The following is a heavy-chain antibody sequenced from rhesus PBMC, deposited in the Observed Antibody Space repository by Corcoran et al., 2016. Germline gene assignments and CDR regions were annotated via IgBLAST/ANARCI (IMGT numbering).Heavy chain of an antibody. CDR1: GGPISDNYY. Sequence: QVQLQESGPGLVKPSETLSLTCAVSGGPISDNYYWNWIRKPPGRGLEGMGNIHGNSATTYYNSSLKSRVSISKDTSKNQFFLNLGSVTAADTAVYYCTRGISYWGQGVLVTVSS. CDR3: TRGISY. J-gene: IGHJ4*01. V-gene: IGHV4S9*01. CDR2: IHGNSATT. D-gene: IGHD3-3*01.